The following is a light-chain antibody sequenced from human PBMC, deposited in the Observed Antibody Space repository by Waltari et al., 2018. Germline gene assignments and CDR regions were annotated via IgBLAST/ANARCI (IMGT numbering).Light chain of an antibody. CDR2: AAS. V-gene: IGKV1-9*01. CDR3: QHLNSNPLT. CDR1: QGISSN. Sequence: CRASQGISSNLAWFQQSPGKAPKLLIYAASTLQSAVPSRFSGIGSGTDFTLTISSLQPEDVATYYCQHLNSNPLTFGGGTKVEI. J-gene: IGKJ4*01.